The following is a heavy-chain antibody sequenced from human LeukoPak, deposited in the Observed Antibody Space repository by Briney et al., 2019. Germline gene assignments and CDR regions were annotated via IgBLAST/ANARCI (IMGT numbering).Heavy chain of an antibody. J-gene: IGHJ5*02. CDR1: GGSFSGYY. V-gene: IGHV4-34*01. D-gene: IGHD7-27*01. Sequence: SETLSLTCAVYGGSFSGYYWSWIRQPPGKGLELIGEINHSGSTNYNPSLKSRVTISVDTSKNQFSLKLSSVTAADTAVYYCASLGILDWFDPWGQGTLVTVSS. CDR3: ASLGILDWFDP. CDR2: INHSGST.